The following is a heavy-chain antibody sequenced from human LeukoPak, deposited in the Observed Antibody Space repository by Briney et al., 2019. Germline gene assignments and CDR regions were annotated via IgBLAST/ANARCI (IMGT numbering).Heavy chain of an antibody. V-gene: IGHV4-34*01. J-gene: IGHJ4*02. CDR2: INHSGST. CDR1: GGSFSGYY. D-gene: IGHD6-13*01. Sequence: TSETLSLTCAVYGGSFSGYYWSWIRQPPGKGLEWIGEINHSGSTNYNPSLKSRVTISVDTSKNQFSLKLSSVTAADTAVYYCARHGLIAAVGNFDYWGQGTLVTVSS. CDR3: ARHGLIAAVGNFDY.